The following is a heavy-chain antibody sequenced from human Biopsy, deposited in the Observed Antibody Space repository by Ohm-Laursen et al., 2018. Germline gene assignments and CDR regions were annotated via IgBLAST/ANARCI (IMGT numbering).Heavy chain of an antibody. J-gene: IGHJ4*02. CDR3: ARFQAGTIKVY. CDR1: GGSISSSSTYY. V-gene: IGHV4-39*01. D-gene: IGHD5-12*01. CDR2: IYNTETT. Sequence: SDTLSLTCAVSGGSISSSSTYYWAWLRQPPGKGLEWIGSIYNTETTFYNPSLKSRVTISIDTSTNQFSLRLSSVTAADTAVYYCARFQAGTIKVYWGQGTLVTVSS.